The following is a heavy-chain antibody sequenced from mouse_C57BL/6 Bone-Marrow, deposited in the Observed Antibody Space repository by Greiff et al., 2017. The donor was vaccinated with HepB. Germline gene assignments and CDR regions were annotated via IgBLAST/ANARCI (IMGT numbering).Heavy chain of an antibody. J-gene: IGHJ2*01. CDR1: GYTFTSYW. CDR2: IHPNSGST. V-gene: IGHV1-64*01. Sequence: QVQLQQPGAELVKPGASVKLSCKASGYTFTSYWMHWVKQRPGQGLEWIGMIHPNSGSTNYNEKFKSKATLTVDKSSSTAYMQLSSLTSEDSAVYYCARRDDSSGYVGYWGQGTTLTVSS. D-gene: IGHD3-2*02. CDR3: ARRDDSSGYVGY.